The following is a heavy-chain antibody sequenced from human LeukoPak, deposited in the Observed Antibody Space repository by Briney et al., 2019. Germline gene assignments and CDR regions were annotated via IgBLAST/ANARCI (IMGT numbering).Heavy chain of an antibody. Sequence: KPGGSLRLSCAASGFTFSSYPLNWVRQAPGKGLEWVSSISVSNNYIYYADSVKGRFTISRDNAKNSLYLQMNSLRAEDTAVYYCARVFTNWNYGDPGWFDPWGQGTLVTVSS. V-gene: IGHV3-21*01. J-gene: IGHJ5*02. CDR3: ARVFTNWNYGDPGWFDP. CDR1: GFTFSSYP. CDR2: ISVSNNYI. D-gene: IGHD1-7*01.